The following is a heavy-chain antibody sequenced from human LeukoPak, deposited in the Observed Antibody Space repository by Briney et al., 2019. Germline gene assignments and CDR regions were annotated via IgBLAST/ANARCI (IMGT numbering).Heavy chain of an antibody. D-gene: IGHD3-16*02. CDR2: ISAYNGNT. CDR1: GYTFTSYG. CDR3: ARSSPYDYIWGSYRSAGGGFDY. J-gene: IGHJ4*02. Sequence: ASVKVSCKASGYTFTSYGISWVRQAPGQGLEWMGWISAYNGNTNYAQKLQVRVTMTTDTSTSTAYMELRSLRSDDTAVYYCARSSPYDYIWGSYRSAGGGFDYWGQGTLVTVSS. V-gene: IGHV1-18*01.